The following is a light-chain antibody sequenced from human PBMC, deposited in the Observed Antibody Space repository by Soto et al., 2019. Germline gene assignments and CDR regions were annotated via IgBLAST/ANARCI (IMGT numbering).Light chain of an antibody. V-gene: IGLV1-44*01. Sequence: QSVLTQPPSASGTPGQTVTISCSGSSSNIGTSSVHWYKHLPGTAPKPLIYTNDQRPSGVPDRFSGSKSGTSASLAISGLKSEDEADYYCEVGDDSLNGHVFGAGTKVTGL. J-gene: IGLJ1*01. CDR1: SSNIGTSS. CDR3: EVGDDSLNGHV. CDR2: TND.